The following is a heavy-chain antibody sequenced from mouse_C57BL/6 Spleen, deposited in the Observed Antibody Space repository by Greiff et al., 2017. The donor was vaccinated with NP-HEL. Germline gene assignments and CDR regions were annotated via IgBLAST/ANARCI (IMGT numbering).Heavy chain of an antibody. J-gene: IGHJ4*01. CDR3: ARRGYYGPYAMDY. CDR1: GYTFTSYW. V-gene: IGHV1-55*01. D-gene: IGHD1-2*01. Sequence: QVHVKQPGAELVKPGASVKMSCKASGYTFTSYWITWVKQRPGQGLEWIGDIYPGSGSTNYNEKFKSKATLTVDTSSSTAYMQLSSLTSEDSAVDYCARRGYYGPYAMDYWGQGTSVTVSS. CDR2: IYPGSGST.